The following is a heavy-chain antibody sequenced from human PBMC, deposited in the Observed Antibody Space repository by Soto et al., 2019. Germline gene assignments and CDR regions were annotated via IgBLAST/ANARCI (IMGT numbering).Heavy chain of an antibody. V-gene: IGHV3-23*01. CDR1: GFTFSSYA. Sequence: GGSLRLSCAASGFTFSSYAMSWVRQAPGKGLEWVSGISNSGGSTLHADSVKGRFTISRDNSKNTLYLQMNSLRAEDTAIYYCAKLTTPFATQRITMIVVTHPGYWGQGTLVTVSS. CDR2: ISNSGGST. CDR3: AKLTTPFATQRITMIVVTHPGY. D-gene: IGHD3-22*01. J-gene: IGHJ1*01.